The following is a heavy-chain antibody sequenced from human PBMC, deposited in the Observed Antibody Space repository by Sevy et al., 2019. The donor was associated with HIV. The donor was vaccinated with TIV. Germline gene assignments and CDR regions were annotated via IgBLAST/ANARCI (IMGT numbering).Heavy chain of an antibody. D-gene: IGHD2-15*01. CDR1: GFTVSSNY. Sequence: GGSLRLSCAASGFTVSSNYMSWVRQAPGKGLEWVSVIFSGGSTFYADSVKGRFTSSRDSSKNTLKLQVRSLRAEETAVYYCARGGDCSGGSCYDYWGQGTLVTVSS. J-gene: IGHJ4*02. V-gene: IGHV3-53*01. CDR3: ARGGDCSGGSCYDY. CDR2: IFSGGST.